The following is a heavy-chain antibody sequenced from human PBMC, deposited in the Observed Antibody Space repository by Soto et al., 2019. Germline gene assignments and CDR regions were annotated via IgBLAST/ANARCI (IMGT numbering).Heavy chain of an antibody. V-gene: IGHV3-30-3*01. CDR3: AREDPNWNYPYYGMDV. J-gene: IGHJ6*02. Sequence: LRLSCAASGFTFSSYAMHWVRQAPGKGLEWVAVISYDGSNKYYADSVKGRFTISRDNSKNTLYLQMNSLGAEDTAVYYCAREDPNWNYPYYGMDVWGQGTTVTVSS. D-gene: IGHD1-20*01. CDR1: GFTFSSYA. CDR2: ISYDGSNK.